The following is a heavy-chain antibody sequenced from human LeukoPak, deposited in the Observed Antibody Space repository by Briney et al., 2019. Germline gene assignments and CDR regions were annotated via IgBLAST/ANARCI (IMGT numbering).Heavy chain of an antibody. CDR1: GYSISSGYY. Sequence: SETLSLTCTVSGYSISSGYYWGWIRQPPGKGLEWIGSIYHSGTTKYNPSLMSRVTISVDTSKNQFSLKLSSVTAADTAVYYCARVLGSGYSDYWGQGTLVTVSS. J-gene: IGHJ4*02. D-gene: IGHD3-22*01. CDR2: IYHSGTT. V-gene: IGHV4-38-2*02. CDR3: ARVLGSGYSDY.